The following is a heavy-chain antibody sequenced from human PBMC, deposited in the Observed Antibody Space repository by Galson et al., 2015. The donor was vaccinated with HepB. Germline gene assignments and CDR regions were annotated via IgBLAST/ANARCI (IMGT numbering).Heavy chain of an antibody. Sequence: SVKVSCKASGYTFTDYYIHWVRQAPGQGLEWMGRIDPKSGGTSYAQQFQGRVTMTRDTSITTAYMELSSLKSDDTAIYYCARDSRVSGDYWGQGTLVTVSS. CDR1: GYTFTDYY. V-gene: IGHV1-2*06. CDR3: ARDSRVSGDY. J-gene: IGHJ4*02. CDR2: IDPKSGGT. D-gene: IGHD6-13*01.